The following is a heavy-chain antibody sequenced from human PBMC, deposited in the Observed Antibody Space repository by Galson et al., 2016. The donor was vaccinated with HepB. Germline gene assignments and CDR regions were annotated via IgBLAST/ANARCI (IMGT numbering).Heavy chain of an antibody. D-gene: IGHD4/OR15-4a*01. CDR3: ARTLGLTVQTPYADY. CDR1: GFSLSSSGMS. CDR2: IGWNDHK. J-gene: IGHJ4*02. Sequence: PALVKPPQTLTLTCTFSGFSLSSSGMSVTWIRQSPGKALEWLALIGWNDHKHYNTSLRTRLTISKDTSKHQVVLTMTNMDPVDTGPYYFARTLGLTVQTPYADYWGQGILVTVSS. V-gene: IGHV2-70*01.